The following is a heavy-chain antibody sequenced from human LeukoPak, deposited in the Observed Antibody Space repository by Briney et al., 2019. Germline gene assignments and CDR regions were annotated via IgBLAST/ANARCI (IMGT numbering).Heavy chain of an antibody. CDR1: GYTFTSYY. Sequence: GASVKVSCKASGYTFTSYYMHWVRQAPGQGLEWMGIINPSGGSTSYAQKFQGRVTITRDTSTSTVYMELSSLRSEDTAVYYCARYSYGYKAFDYWGQGTLVTVSS. CDR2: INPSGGST. D-gene: IGHD5-18*01. V-gene: IGHV1-46*01. CDR3: ARYSYGYKAFDY. J-gene: IGHJ4*02.